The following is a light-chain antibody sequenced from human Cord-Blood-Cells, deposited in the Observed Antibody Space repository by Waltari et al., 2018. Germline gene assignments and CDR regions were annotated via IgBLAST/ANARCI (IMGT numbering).Light chain of an antibody. CDR1: SGHSSYA. CDR3: QTWGTGIQV. Sequence: QLVLTQSPSASASLGASVKLTCTLSSGHSSYAIEWHQQHPEKGPRYLMKLNSDGSHSKGDRIPDRLSGFSSGAERYLTISSLQSEDEADYYCQTWGTGIQVFGGGTKLTVL. V-gene: IGLV4-69*01. J-gene: IGLJ2*01. CDR2: LNSDGSH.